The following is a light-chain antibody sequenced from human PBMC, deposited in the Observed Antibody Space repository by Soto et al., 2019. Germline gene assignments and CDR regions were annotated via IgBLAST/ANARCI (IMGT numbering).Light chain of an antibody. Sequence: AIKLTQSPSSLSASVGDRVTITCRARQGMSSDLAWYQQTPVKAPKLLIYDASSLESEVPSRFSGSGSGTDVTLNYISLQPEEFAKYYCQQFNRYSLNFGGGTQVEIK. CDR1: QGMSSD. CDR3: QQFNRYSLN. V-gene: IGKV1-13*02. CDR2: DAS. J-gene: IGKJ4*01.